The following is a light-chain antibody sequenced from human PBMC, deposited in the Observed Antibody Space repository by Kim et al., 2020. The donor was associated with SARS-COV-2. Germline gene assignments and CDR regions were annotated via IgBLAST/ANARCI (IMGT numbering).Light chain of an antibody. CDR2: GAA. J-gene: IGKJ2*03. CDR3: QQYNTWPPYS. CDR1: QSVRSH. V-gene: IGKV3-15*01. Sequence: SPLGRATLSCRASQSVRSHLAWYQQKPGQPPRLLIYGAATRVTGVPARCSGSGSGTDFTLTISSLQSEEFAVYYCQQYNTWPPYSFGQGTKVDIK.